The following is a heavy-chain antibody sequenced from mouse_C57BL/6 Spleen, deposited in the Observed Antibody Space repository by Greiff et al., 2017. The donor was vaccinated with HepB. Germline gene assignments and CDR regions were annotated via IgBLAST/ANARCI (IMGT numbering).Heavy chain of an antibody. V-gene: IGHV5-17*01. CDR3: ARRDGTYAMDY. Sequence: EVQLVESGGGLVKPGGSLKLSCAASGFTFSDYGMHWVRQAPEKGLEWVAYISSGRSTIYYADTVKGRFTISRNNAKNTLFLQMTSLRSEDTAMYECARRDGTYAMDYWGQGTSVTVSS. CDR2: ISSGRSTI. J-gene: IGHJ4*01. CDR1: GFTFSDYG. D-gene: IGHD2-1*01.